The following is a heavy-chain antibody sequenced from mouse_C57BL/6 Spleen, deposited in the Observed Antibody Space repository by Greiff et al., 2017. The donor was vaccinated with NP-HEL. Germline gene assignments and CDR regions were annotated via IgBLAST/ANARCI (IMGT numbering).Heavy chain of an antibody. V-gene: IGHV2-2*01. D-gene: IGHD2-12*01. CDR2: IWRGGST. Sequence: QVQLQQSGPGLVPPSQSLSITCTVSGFSLTSYGVHWVRQSPGKGLELLGVIWRGGSTDYNAAFISRLSISKDNSKSQVFFKMNSLQADDTAIYYCAFYDGGFAYWGQGTLVTVSA. CDR1: GFSLTSYG. CDR3: AFYDGGFAY. J-gene: IGHJ3*01.